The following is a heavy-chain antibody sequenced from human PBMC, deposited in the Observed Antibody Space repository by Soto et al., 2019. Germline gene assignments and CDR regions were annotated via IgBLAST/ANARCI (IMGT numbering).Heavy chain of an antibody. Sequence: GESLKISCKGSGYSFTSYWISWVRQMPGKGLEWMGRIDPSDSCTNYSPSFQGHVTISADKSISTAYLQWSSLKASDTAMYYCAMPSYYYYGMDVWGQGTTVTVSS. CDR1: GYSFTSYW. V-gene: IGHV5-10-1*01. CDR3: AMPSYYYYGMDV. CDR2: IDPSDSCT. J-gene: IGHJ6*02.